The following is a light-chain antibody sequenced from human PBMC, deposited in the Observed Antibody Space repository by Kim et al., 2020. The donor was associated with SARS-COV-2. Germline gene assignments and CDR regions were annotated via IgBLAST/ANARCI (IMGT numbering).Light chain of an antibody. Sequence: DIQMTQSPSTLPASIGDRVTITCRSSQSISNSFAWYQQRPGKAPTLLISKASSLESGVPARFSGSGSGTEFTLTINSLQADDFATYYCQRFSTYPWTFGQGAKVDIK. V-gene: IGKV1-5*03. J-gene: IGKJ1*01. CDR2: KAS. CDR3: QRFSTYPWT. CDR1: QSISNS.